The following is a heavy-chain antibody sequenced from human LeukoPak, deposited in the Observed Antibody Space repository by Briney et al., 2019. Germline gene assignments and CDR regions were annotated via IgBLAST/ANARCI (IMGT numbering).Heavy chain of an antibody. V-gene: IGHV3-21*01. D-gene: IGHD2-2*01. CDR2: ITSAGGYT. Sequence: GGSLRLSCGASGFTFSDYSMNWVRQAPGKGLAWVASITSAGGYTYYADSVKGRFTISRDNAQNSLFLQMNSLRAEDTAVYFCATSGGFVLPNAITGNWYMDVWGRGTSVIVSS. CDR3: ATSGGFVLPNAITGNWYMDV. CDR1: GFTFSDYS. J-gene: IGHJ6*03.